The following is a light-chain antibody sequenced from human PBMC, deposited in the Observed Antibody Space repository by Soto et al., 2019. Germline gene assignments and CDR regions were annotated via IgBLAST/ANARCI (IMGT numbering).Light chain of an antibody. J-gene: IGKJ1*01. CDR2: GAS. V-gene: IGKV3-20*01. CDR1: QSISTSQ. CDR3: QQYGSSPRT. Sequence: EIVLTQSPGTLSLSPGERATLSCEASQSISTSQLAWYQQKPGQAPRLLIYGASSRATGIPDRISGSGSGTDFTLTISRLGPEDFALYYCQQYGSSPRTFGQGARVEI.